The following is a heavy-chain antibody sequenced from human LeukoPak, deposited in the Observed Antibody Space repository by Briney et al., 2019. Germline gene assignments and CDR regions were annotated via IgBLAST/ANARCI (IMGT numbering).Heavy chain of an antibody. CDR2: ISAYNGNT. Sequence: ASVKVSLKASGYTFTSYGISWVRQAPGQGLEWMGWISAYNGNTNYAQKLQGRVTMTTDTSTSTAYMELRSLRSDDTAVYYCARDSTTFFYYYHYMDVWGKGTTVTVSS. CDR1: GYTFTSYG. J-gene: IGHJ6*03. V-gene: IGHV1-18*01. D-gene: IGHD1-1*01. CDR3: ARDSTTFFYYYHYMDV.